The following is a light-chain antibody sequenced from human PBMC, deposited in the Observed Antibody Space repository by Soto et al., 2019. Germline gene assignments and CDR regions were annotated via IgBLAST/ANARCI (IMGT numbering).Light chain of an antibody. CDR2: DAS. J-gene: IGKJ1*01. CDR1: QSVSSS. Sequence: EIVMTQSPATLSVSPGERVALSCRASQSVSSSLALYQQTTGQAPRLLISDASTRATGIPARFSGSGSGTDFTLPISRMQSGDFAVYYCQQYSVCWTFGQGTKLEMK. V-gene: IGKV3-15*01. CDR3: QQYSVCWT.